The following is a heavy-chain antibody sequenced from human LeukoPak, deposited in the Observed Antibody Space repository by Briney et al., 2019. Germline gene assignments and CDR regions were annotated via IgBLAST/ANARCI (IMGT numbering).Heavy chain of an antibody. CDR1: GFTFSSYW. CDR2: IKQDGSEK. CDR3: AREPTFGTNCADL. D-gene: IGHD2-8*01. J-gene: IGHJ5*02. Sequence: PGGSLRLSCAASGFTFSSYWMSWVRQAPGKGLEWVANIKQDGSEKYYVDSVKGRFTISRDNAQNSLSLQMSSLRVDDTAVYYCAREPTFGTNCADLWGQGTLVTVSS. V-gene: IGHV3-7*01.